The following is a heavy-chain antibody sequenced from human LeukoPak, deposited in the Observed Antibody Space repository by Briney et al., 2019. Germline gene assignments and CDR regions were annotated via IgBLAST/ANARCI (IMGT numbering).Heavy chain of an antibody. CDR1: GFTLSNVW. CDR3: AKDHPYSSTLGGN. D-gene: IGHD6-13*01. J-gene: IGHJ4*02. V-gene: IGHV3-23*01. CDR2: ISGSGGST. Sequence: PGVSLRLSGAGSGFTLSNVWINWVGQAPGKGREWVSAISGSGGSTYYADSVKGRFTISRDNSKNPLYLQMNSLRAEDPAVYYCAKDHPYSSTLGGNWGQGTLVTVSS.